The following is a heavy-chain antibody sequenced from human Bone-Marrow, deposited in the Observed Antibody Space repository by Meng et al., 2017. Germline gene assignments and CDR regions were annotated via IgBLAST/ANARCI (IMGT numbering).Heavy chain of an antibody. D-gene: IGHD6-13*01. V-gene: IGHV1-2*06. CDR2: INPKSGDT. CDR1: GNTFPDYW. Sequence: QVQLVQSGAEVNTPGASAKVSVNASGNTFPDYWLHWVRRAPGQDLEWMGRINPKSGDTHYAQRFQGRVTMTGDTSISTAYMELSGLRSDDTAMYYCARDEDISAAGKLFGDYWGQGTLVTVSS. CDR3: ARDEDISAAGKLFGDY. J-gene: IGHJ4*02.